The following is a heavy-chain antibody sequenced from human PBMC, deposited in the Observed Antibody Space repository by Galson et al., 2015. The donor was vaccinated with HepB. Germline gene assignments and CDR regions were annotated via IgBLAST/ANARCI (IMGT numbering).Heavy chain of an antibody. V-gene: IGHV3-53*01. CDR2: IYAGGTT. D-gene: IGHD3-10*01. J-gene: IGHJ3*02. CDR3: AGVSSGSGRSPQAFDI. Sequence: SLRLSCAASGFTVGSKYMTWVRQAPGKGLEWVSLIYAGGTTYYADSVKGRFTISRDSSKNTVYLQMNSLGAEDTAVYYCAGVSSGSGRSPQAFDIWGQGTMVTVSS. CDR1: GFTVGSKY.